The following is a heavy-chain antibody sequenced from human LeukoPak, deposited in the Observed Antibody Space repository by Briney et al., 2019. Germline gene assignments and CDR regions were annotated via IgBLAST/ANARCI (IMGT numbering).Heavy chain of an antibody. D-gene: IGHD3-3*01. Sequence: SETLSLTCTVSGGSIGSDDYYWSWIRQPPGKGLEWIGCIYYSGSTYYNPSLKSRVTISVDTSKNQFSLKLNSVTAADTAVYYCARGVERIFGVVNWFDPWGQGTPVTVSS. J-gene: IGHJ5*02. V-gene: IGHV4-30-4*01. CDR1: GGSIGSDDYY. CDR3: ARGVERIFGVVNWFDP. CDR2: IYYSGST.